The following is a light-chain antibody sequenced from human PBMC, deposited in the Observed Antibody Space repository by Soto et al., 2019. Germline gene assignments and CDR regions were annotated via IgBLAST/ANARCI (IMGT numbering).Light chain of an antibody. CDR1: SSDVGGSNF. Sequence: QSALTQPASVSASPGQSITISCTGTSSDVGGSNFVSWYQQHPGKPPKLIIYDVATRPSGVSNRFSGSKSGSTASLIISRLQTEDEADYYCVSFTSSTTYVFGRGTQLTVL. CDR3: VSFTSSTTYV. CDR2: DVA. J-gene: IGLJ1*01. V-gene: IGLV2-14*03.